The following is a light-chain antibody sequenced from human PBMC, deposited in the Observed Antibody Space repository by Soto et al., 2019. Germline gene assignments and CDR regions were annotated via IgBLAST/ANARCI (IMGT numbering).Light chain of an antibody. Sequence: EIVLTQSPGTLSLSPGERAALSCRASQSVSSNYLAWYQQKPGQAPTLLMSGASNRASGVPVRFSGSGSGTDFTLTISRLEPEDFALYYCQQYGGSPITFGLGTRLEIK. CDR1: QSVSSNY. CDR3: QQYGGSPIT. V-gene: IGKV3-20*01. CDR2: GAS. J-gene: IGKJ5*01.